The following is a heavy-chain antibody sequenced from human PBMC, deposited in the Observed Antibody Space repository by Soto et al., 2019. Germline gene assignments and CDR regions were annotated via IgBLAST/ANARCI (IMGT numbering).Heavy chain of an antibody. V-gene: IGHV2-5*01. CDR3: VHGSGPPVPNGAFGS. CDR1: GFPLSTNRVG. Sequence: XRPTREPPTQTFGQTGTFSGFPLSTNRVGVGWIRQPPGNALEWLGLICWNDDKRARPSLKSRRSCTRDTSKLQVVFTLHNMEPLDTATSYCVHGSGPPVPNGAFGSWGKRSMVTV. D-gene: IGHD6-25*01. CDR2: ICWNDDK. J-gene: IGHJ3*01.